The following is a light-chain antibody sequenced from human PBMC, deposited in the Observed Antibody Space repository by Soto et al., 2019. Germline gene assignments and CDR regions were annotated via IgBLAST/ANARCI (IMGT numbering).Light chain of an antibody. CDR3: QHYNSYSEA. CDR2: RAS. Sequence: DIQMTQSPSCVSASLGDGVIITVRAIQTISSWLAWYQQKPGKAPKLLIYRASTLKSGVPSRFSGSGSGTEFTLTISSLQPDDFATYYCQHYNSYSEAFGQGTKVDIK. CDR1: QTISSW. V-gene: IGKV1-5*03. J-gene: IGKJ1*01.